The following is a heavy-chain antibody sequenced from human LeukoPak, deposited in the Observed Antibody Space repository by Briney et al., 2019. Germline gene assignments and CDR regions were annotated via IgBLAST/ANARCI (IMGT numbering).Heavy chain of an antibody. CDR3: ARHGLGSSWFGFDY. J-gene: IGHJ4*02. V-gene: IGHV5-51*01. D-gene: IGHD6-13*01. Sequence: GESLKISCKGSGHTVTTYWIGWVRQMPGKGLEWMGIIYPGDSDPRYSPSFQGQVTISADKSISTAYLQWSSLKASDSAMYYCARHGLGSSWFGFDYWGQGTLVTVSS. CDR2: IYPGDSDP. CDR1: GHTVTTYW.